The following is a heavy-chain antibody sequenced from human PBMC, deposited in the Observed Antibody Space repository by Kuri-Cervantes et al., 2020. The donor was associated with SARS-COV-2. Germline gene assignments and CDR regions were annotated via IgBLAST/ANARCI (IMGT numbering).Heavy chain of an antibody. V-gene: IGHV3-21*01. CDR2: ISSSSSYI. Sequence: GESLKISCAASGFTFSSYSMNWVRQAPGKGLEWVSSISSSSSYIYYADSVKGRFTISRDNAKNSLYLQMNSLRAEDTAVYYCARGGVVVPASPYGMDVWGQGTTVTVSS. CDR3: ARGGVVVPASPYGMDV. D-gene: IGHD2-2*01. CDR1: GFTFSSYS. J-gene: IGHJ6*02.